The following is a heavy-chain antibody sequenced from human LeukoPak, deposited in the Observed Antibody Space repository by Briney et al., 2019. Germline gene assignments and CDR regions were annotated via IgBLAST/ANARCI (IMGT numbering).Heavy chain of an antibody. CDR1: EFTFSNYE. D-gene: IGHD2-21*02. V-gene: IGHV3-48*03. Sequence: GGSLRLSCAASEFTFSNYEMKWVRQAPGKGLEWVAYISSSGNTKYYADSVRGRFTISRDDAKNSLYLQKNSLRAEDTAVYYCVLGGLYVVVTVEKYYYGMDVWGKGTTVTDSS. CDR3: VLGGLYVVVTVEKYYYGMDV. CDR2: ISSSGNTK. J-gene: IGHJ6*04.